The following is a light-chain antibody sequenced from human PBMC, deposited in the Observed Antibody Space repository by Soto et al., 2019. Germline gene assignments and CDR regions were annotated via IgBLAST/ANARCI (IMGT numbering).Light chain of an antibody. CDR1: QSVANAY. V-gene: IGKV3-20*01. CDR3: QQYGDSPQT. J-gene: IGKJ2*01. Sequence: ETVLTQSPGTLSLSLGERATLSCWASQSVANAYLAWYQHRPGQAPRLLISGASNMPTGVADRFSGSGSGTDFTLTISRLEPDDFAVYYCQQYGDSPQTFGQGTKLEIK. CDR2: GAS.